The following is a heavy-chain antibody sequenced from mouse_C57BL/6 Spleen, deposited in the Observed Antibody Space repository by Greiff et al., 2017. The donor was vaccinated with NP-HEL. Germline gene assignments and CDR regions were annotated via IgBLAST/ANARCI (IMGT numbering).Heavy chain of an antibody. V-gene: IGHV3-6*01. J-gene: IGHJ2*01. CDR1: GYSITRGYY. CDR3: ARGRNYIFDY. CDR2: ISYDGSN. Sequence: EVKLMESGPGLVKPSQSLSLTCSVTGYSITRGYYWNCIRQFPGNKLEWMGYISYDGSNKYNPSLKNRISITRDTSKNQFFLKLNSVTTEDTATYYCARGRNYIFDYWGQGTTLTVSS. D-gene: IGHD2-1*01.